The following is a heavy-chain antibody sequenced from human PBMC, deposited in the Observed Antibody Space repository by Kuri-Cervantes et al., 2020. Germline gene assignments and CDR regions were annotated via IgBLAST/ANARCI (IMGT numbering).Heavy chain of an antibody. CDR2: IWYDGSNK. CDR3: AKVASEGYSYGDDAFDI. D-gene: IGHD5-18*01. V-gene: IGHV3-30*02. CDR1: GFTFSSYE. Sequence: GESLKISRAASGFTFSSYEMNWVRQAPGKGLEWVAVIWYDGSNKYYADSVKGRFTISRDNSKNTLYLQMNSLRAEDTAVYYCAKVASEGYSYGDDAFDIWGQGTMVTVSS. J-gene: IGHJ3*02.